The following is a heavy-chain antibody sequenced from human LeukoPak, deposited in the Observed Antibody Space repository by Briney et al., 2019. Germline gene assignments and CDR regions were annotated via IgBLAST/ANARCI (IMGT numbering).Heavy chain of an antibody. CDR3: ASAQRDTAMVTLDY. D-gene: IGHD5-18*01. CDR1: GYTFAGYY. V-gene: IGHV1-2*02. J-gene: IGHJ4*02. Sequence: GAAVKVSCKASGYTFAGYYMHWVRQAPGQGLEWMGWINPNSGGTNYAQKFQGRVTMTRDTSISTAYMELSRLRSDDTAVYYCASAQRDTAMVTLDYWGQGTLVTVSS. CDR2: INPNSGGT.